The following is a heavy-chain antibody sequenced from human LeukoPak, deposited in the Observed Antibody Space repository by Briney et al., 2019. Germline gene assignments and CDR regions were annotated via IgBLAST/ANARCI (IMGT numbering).Heavy chain of an antibody. Sequence: GGSLRLSCAASGFIFTNYFMSWVRQAPGKGLEWVASIKHDGSEKYCVDSVRGRFTISRDNTMNSLYLQMSSLRAEDTAVYYCATDRGWRTSGYYLYYFEYWGQGTLVTFSS. CDR1: GFIFTNYF. V-gene: IGHV3-7*01. CDR3: ATDRGWRTSGYYLYYFEY. CDR2: IKHDGSEK. D-gene: IGHD3-3*01. J-gene: IGHJ4*02.